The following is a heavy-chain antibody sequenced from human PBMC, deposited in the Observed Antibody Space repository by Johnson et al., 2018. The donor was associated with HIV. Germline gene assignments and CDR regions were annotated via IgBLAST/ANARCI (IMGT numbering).Heavy chain of an antibody. V-gene: IGHV3-30*12. D-gene: IGHD4-17*01. CDR3: ARDRRLREDSFDI. J-gene: IGHJ3*02. CDR2: ISYDGSNI. Sequence: QMLLVESGGGLIQPGGSLRLSCAASGFTVSSNYMSWVRQAPGKGLEWVAVISYDGSNILYADSVKGRFTISRDNAKNSLYLQMNSLRAEDTAVYYCARDRRLREDSFDIWGQGTMVTVSS. CDR1: GFTVSSNY.